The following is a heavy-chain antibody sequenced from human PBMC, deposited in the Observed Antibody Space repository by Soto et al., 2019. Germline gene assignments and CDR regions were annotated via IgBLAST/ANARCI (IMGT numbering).Heavy chain of an antibody. CDR1: GDSISSGSAY. CDR3: ARHLGPTGPNY. D-gene: IGHD1-26*01. CDR2: FYYNGNT. Sequence: PSGTLSLTCTVSGDSISSGSAYWGWVRQPPGKGLEWIGSFYYNGNTHYNPSLKSRATISVDTSKNQFSLKLSSVTATDRAVYYCARHLGPTGPNYWGQGTLVTVSS. J-gene: IGHJ4*01. V-gene: IGHV4-39*01.